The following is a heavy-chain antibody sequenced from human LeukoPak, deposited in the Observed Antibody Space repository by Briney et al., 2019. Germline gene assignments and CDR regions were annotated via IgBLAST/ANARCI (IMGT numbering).Heavy chain of an antibody. CDR1: GLTFDDYA. CDR2: ISWNSGSI. J-gene: IGHJ4*02. D-gene: IGHD3-10*01. V-gene: IGHV3-9*03. Sequence: PGGSLRLSCAASGLTFDDYAMHWVRQAPGKGLEWVLGISWNSGSIGYADSVKGRFTISRDNAKNSLYLQMNSLRAEDMAVYYCAKYKYGSGSDLTHLTNWGQGTLVTVSS. CDR3: AKYKYGSGSDLTHLTN.